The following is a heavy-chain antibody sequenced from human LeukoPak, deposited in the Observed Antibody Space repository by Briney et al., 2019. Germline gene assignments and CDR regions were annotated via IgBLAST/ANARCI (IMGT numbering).Heavy chain of an antibody. CDR2: IYYSGNT. CDR1: GGSISSYY. J-gene: IGHJ4*02. Sequence: ETLSLTCTVSGGSISSYYWGWIRQPPGKGLEWIGSIYYSGNTYYNASLKSQVSISIDASKNQFSLKLTSVTAADTAVYYCARQTGSGLFILPGGQGTLVTVSS. CDR3: ARQTGSGLFILP. D-gene: IGHD3/OR15-3a*01. V-gene: IGHV4-39*01.